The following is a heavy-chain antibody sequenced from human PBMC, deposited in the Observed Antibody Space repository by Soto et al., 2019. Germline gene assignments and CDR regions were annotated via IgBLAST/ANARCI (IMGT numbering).Heavy chain of an antibody. V-gene: IGHV4-39*02. CDR3: AKVVVAATRHTDFDS. J-gene: IGHJ4*02. Sequence: KTSETLSLTCTVSGGSINSNNYYWAWIRQPPGKGLAWIASIYYDGSTYYNPSLKSRVSISVDTSKNHFSLKLSSATAADTAVYYCAKVVVAATRHTDFDSWGQGXLVTVYS. CDR1: GGSINSNNYY. D-gene: IGHD2-15*01. CDR2: IYYDGST.